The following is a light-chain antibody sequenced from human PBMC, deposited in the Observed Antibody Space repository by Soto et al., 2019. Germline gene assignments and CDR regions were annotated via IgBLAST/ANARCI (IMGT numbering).Light chain of an antibody. CDR1: SRDVGSYNL. Sequence: QSVLTQPASVSGSPGQSITISCTGTSRDVGSYNLVSWYQKHPGKAPKLIIYEGSKRPSGVSDRFSGSKSGNTASLTISGLQAEDESDYYCSSYTSSSTFYVFGTGTKLTVL. J-gene: IGLJ1*01. CDR3: SSYTSSSTFYV. V-gene: IGLV2-14*02. CDR2: EGS.